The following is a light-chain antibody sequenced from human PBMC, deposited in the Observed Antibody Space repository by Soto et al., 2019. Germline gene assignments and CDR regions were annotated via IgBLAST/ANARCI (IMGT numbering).Light chain of an antibody. J-gene: IGKJ1*01. CDR3: QQSYSTPLT. CDR1: QSISSY. CDR2: AAS. Sequence: IQMTQSPSSLSASVGDRVAITCRASQSISSYLNWYQQNPGKAPKLLIYAASSLQSGVPSRFTGSGSGTDFTLTISSLQPEDFATYYCQQSYSTPLTFGPGTKVDIK. V-gene: IGKV1-39*01.